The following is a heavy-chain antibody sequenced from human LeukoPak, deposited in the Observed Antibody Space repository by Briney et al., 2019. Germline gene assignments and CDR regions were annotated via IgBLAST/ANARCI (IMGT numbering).Heavy chain of an antibody. CDR2: INPNSGGT. CDR1: GYTFTGYY. D-gene: IGHD2-2*01. V-gene: IGHV1-2*02. Sequence: GASVKVSCKASGYTFTGYYMHWVRQAPGQGLEWMGWINPNSGGTNYAQKFQGRVTMTRDTSISTAYMELSRLRSDDTAVYYCARPTDCSSTSCSRYNWFDPWGQGTLVTVSS. J-gene: IGHJ5*02. CDR3: ARPTDCSSTSCSRYNWFDP.